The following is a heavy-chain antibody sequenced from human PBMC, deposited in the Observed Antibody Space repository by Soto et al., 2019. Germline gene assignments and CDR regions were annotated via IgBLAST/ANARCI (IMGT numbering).Heavy chain of an antibody. J-gene: IGHJ5*02. Sequence: SVKVSCKASGDTFCRFTINWVRQAPGQGLEWMGGIKPISDITNYAQRFQGRVTFTADASTSTVYLELSSLRSEDTAMYYCARDPSTINKLIGVWFDPWGQGTLVTVSS. CDR1: GDTFCRFT. CDR2: IKPISDIT. CDR3: ARDPSTINKLIGVWFDP. D-gene: IGHD4-4*01. V-gene: IGHV1-69*13.